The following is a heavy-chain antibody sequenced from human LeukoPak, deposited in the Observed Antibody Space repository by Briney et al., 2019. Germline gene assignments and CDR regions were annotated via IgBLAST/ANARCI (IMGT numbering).Heavy chain of an antibody. CDR2: IYYSGST. CDR3: ARGYCSGGSCYLAPSFDP. V-gene: IGHV4-59*01. CDR1: GGSISSYY. D-gene: IGHD2-15*01. Sequence: PSETLSLTCTVSGGSISSYYWSWIRQPPGKGLEWIGYIYYSGSTNYNPSLKSRVTISVDTSKNQFSLKLNSVTAADTAVYYCARGYCSGGSCYLAPSFDPWGQGTLVTVSS. J-gene: IGHJ5*02.